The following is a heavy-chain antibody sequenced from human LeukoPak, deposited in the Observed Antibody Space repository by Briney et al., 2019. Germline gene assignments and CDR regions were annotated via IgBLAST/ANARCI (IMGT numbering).Heavy chain of an antibody. CDR3: AKDQVEQWLAKFVDY. V-gene: IGHV3-30*18. Sequence: GGSLRLSCAASGFTFSSYGMHWVRQAPGKGLEWVTLISYDGSNKYYADSVKGRFTISRDNSKNTLYLQMNSLRAEDTAVYYCAKDQVEQWLAKFVDYWGQGTLVTVSS. CDR1: GFTFSSYG. D-gene: IGHD6-19*01. J-gene: IGHJ4*02. CDR2: ISYDGSNK.